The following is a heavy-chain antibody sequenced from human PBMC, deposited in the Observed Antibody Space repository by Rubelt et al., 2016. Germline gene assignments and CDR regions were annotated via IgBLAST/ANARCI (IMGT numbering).Heavy chain of an antibody. Sequence: EVLLVESGGGLIQPGGSLRLSCTASGFSLNNNFMRWVRQAPGKGLEWDSLIYTIGNTYYADSVKGRFTISRDTSDNTLYLQMNSLRDEDTALYYCARGQGMAGSDAFDFWGQGTLVKVSS. V-gene: IGHV3-53*01. D-gene: IGHD6-19*01. J-gene: IGHJ3*01. CDR1: GFSLNNNF. CDR3: ARGQGMAGSDAFDF. CDR2: IYTIGNT.